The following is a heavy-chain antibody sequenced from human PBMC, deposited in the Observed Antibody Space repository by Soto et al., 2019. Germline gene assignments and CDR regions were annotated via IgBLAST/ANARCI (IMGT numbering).Heavy chain of an antibody. CDR1: GFTFSSYT. CDR3: ARGGNSGYNY. V-gene: IGHV3-23*01. D-gene: IGHD6-13*01. CDR2: ISDTGGNT. Sequence: EVQLLESGGGLVQPGGSLRLSCAASGFTFSSYTMAWVRQAPGKGLDWVSSISDTGGNTYYADSVKGRFTISRDNSKNALYLQMNSLRADDTALYYCARGGNSGYNYWGQGALVTVSS. J-gene: IGHJ4*02.